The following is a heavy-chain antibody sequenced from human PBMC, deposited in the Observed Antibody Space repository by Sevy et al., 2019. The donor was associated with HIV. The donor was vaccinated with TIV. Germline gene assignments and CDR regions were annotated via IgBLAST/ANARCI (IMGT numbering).Heavy chain of an antibody. V-gene: IGHV3-23*01. CDR1: GFDFRDFA. CDR2: ISDRGGST. CDR3: AKRPYYYDSSGYAGPPPGAFDI. Sequence: GGSLRLSCAASGFDFRDFAMSWVRQAPGKGLEWVSSISDRGGSTYYADSVKGRFTISRDNSKNTLYLQMNSLRVEDTAVYYCAKRPYYYDSSGYAGPPPGAFDIWGQGTMVTVSS. J-gene: IGHJ3*02. D-gene: IGHD3-22*01.